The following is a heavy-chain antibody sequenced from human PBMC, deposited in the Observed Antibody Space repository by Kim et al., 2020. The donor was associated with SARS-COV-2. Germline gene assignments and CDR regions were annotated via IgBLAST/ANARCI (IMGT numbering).Heavy chain of an antibody. V-gene: IGHV1-46*01. CDR2: INPRGGGT. J-gene: IGHJ6*02. CDR3: ARGGTDYTWDYYGIDV. D-gene: IGHD2-2*02. Sequence: ASVKVSCKTSEYIFSSHYLHWVRQAPGQGLEWMGIINPRGGGTRFAQKFQDRVTMTSDTSSSTVYMVLSSLRSEDTALYYCARGGTDYTWDYYGIDVWGQGTTVTVSS. CDR1: EYIFSSHY.